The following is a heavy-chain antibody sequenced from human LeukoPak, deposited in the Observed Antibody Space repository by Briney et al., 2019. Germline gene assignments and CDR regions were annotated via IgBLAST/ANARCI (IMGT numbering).Heavy chain of an antibody. V-gene: IGHV3-9*01. CDR2: ISWNSGSI. CDR1: GFTFDDYA. Sequence: PGGSLRLSCAASGFTFDDYAMHWVRQAPGKGLESFSGISWNSGSIGYADSVKGRFTISRDNAKNSLYLQMNSLRAEDTALYYCAKDLSSSWYYFDYWGQGTLVTVSS. CDR3: AKDLSSSWYYFDY. D-gene: IGHD6-13*01. J-gene: IGHJ4*02.